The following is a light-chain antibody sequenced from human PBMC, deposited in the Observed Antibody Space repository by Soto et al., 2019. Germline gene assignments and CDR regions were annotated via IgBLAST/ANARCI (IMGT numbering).Light chain of an antibody. V-gene: IGKV3-11*01. CDR3: QQRSNWPL. Sequence: EIVLTQSPATLSLSPGERATLSCRASQSVSYYLAWYQQKPGQAPRLLIYDASHRATGIPARFSGSGSGTDFTLTITSLEPEDFAVYYCQQRSNWPLFGQGTKLEIK. CDR2: DAS. J-gene: IGKJ2*01. CDR1: QSVSYY.